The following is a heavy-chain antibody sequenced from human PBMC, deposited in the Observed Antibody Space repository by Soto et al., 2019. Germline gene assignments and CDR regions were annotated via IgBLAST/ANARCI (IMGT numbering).Heavy chain of an antibody. J-gene: IGHJ6*02. V-gene: IGHV3-53*01. CDR2: IYSGGST. D-gene: IGHD1-26*01. CDR1: GFSVRTNY. Sequence: PGGSLRLSCAASGFSVRTNYMSWVRQVPGKGLEWVSLIYSGGSTHYTDSVRGRFTISRDSSKNTVYLQMDSLRVEDTAVYYCAREGEGASPRYYYGMDVWGQGTTVTVSS. CDR3: AREGEGASPRYYYGMDV.